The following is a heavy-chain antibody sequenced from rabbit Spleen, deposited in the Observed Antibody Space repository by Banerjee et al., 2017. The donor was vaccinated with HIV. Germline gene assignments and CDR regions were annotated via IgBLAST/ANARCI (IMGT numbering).Heavy chain of an antibody. V-gene: IGHV1S45*01. D-gene: IGHD6-1*01. CDR3: ARGTWGYAYDLHL. CDR1: GFSFSSSHY. CDR2: VYSGNSNTI. Sequence: QEQLVESGGGLVQPEGSLTLTCTASGFSFSSSHYMCWVRQAPGKGLEWIGCVYSGNSNTIWYAKWAKGRFTISKASSTTVTLQMTSLTAADTATYFCARGTWGYAYDLHLWGPGTLVTVS. J-gene: IGHJ4*01.